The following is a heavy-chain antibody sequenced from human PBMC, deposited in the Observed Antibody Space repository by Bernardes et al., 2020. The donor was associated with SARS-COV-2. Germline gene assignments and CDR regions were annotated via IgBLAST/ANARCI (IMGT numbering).Heavy chain of an antibody. Sequence: GGSLRLSCAASGFTFSSHALSCVRQAPGKGLEWVSAISGSGGSTYYADSVKGRFTISRDNSKNTLYLQMNSLRAEDTAVYYCAKDQGTIFGVVIIPTLDYWGQGTLVTVSS. CDR1: GFTFSSHA. V-gene: IGHV3-23*01. J-gene: IGHJ4*02. CDR2: ISGSGGST. CDR3: AKDQGTIFGVVIIPTLDY. D-gene: IGHD3-3*01.